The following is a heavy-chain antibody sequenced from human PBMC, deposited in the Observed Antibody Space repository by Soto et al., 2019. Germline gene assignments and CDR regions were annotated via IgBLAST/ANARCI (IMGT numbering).Heavy chain of an antibody. V-gene: IGHV5-10-1*01. D-gene: IGHD1-26*01. J-gene: IGHJ6*02. CDR2: IDPSDSYT. CDR3: ARIIVGATYYYYGMDV. CDR1: GYSFTSYW. Sequence: PGESLNISCKGSGYSFTSYWISWVRQMPGKGLEWMGRIDPSDSYTNYSPSFQGHVTISADKSISTAYLQWSSLKASDTAMYYCARIIVGATYYYYGMDVWGQGTTVTVSS.